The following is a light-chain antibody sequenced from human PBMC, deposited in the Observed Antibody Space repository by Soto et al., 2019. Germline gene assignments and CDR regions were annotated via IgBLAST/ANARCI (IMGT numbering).Light chain of an antibody. V-gene: IGKV1-39*01. Sequence: DIQITQSPSSLSASVGDRVTITCRASQSISDYLNWYQQKPGKAPKLLIYVAFSLQSGVPSRFSGSGSGTDIRLTISSLQPEDFATYYCQQSYSVSPITFGQGTRLEIK. CDR1: QSISDY. J-gene: IGKJ5*01. CDR3: QQSYSVSPIT. CDR2: VAF.